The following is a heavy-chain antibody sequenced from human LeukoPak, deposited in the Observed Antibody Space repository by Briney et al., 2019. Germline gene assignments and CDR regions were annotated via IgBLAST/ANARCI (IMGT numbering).Heavy chain of an antibody. V-gene: IGHV3-74*01. CDR2: INSDGTST. D-gene: IGHD2-2*01. J-gene: IGHJ5*02. CDR3: LRSYCTTSNCYGWFDP. Sequence: EGSLRLSCAASGFTHSGYWMHWVRQAPGKGLEWVSRINSDGTSTSYADSVKGRFTISRDDAKNTLSLQMNSLRDEDTAVYYCLRSYCTTSNCYGWFDPWGQGTLVTVSS. CDR1: GFTHSGYW.